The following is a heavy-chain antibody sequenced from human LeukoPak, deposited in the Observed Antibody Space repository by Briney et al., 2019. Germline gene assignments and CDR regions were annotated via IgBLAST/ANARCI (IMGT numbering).Heavy chain of an antibody. V-gene: IGHV4-30-4*08. J-gene: IGHJ4*02. Sequence: PSETLSLTCAVYGGSFSGYYWSWVRQPPGKGLEWVGYIYYSGSTYYNPSLKRRVTISVDTSKTQFSLKLSSVTAADTAVYYCARDGGSYYGGFDYWGQGTLVTVSS. D-gene: IGHD1-26*01. CDR1: GGSFSGYY. CDR2: IYYSGST. CDR3: ARDGGSYYGGFDY.